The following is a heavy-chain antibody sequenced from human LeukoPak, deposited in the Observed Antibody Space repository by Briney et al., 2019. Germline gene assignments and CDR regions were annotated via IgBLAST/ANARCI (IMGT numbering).Heavy chain of an antibody. J-gene: IGHJ3*02. Sequence: PGRSLRLSCAASGFNXENXXXXWVXQXXXXXXXXXXXXXWHSNIIGYVDSVKGRFTISRDNAKNSLYLQMNSLRAEDTAFYYCAKPFRGGPVTGAFHIWGQGTMVTVSS. V-gene: IGHV3-9*01. CDR1: GFNXENXX. CDR2: XXWHSNII. D-gene: IGHD2-15*01. CDR3: AKPFRGGPVTGAFHI.